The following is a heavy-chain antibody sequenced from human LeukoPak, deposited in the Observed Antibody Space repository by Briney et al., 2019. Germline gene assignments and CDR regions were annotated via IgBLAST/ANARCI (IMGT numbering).Heavy chain of an antibody. V-gene: IGHV3-23*01. CDR3: AREGGNYDSRGYYQAYDAFDI. CDR1: GFTFSSYA. CDR2: ISGSGGST. Sequence: GGSLRLSCAASGFTFSSYAMSWVRQAPGKGLEWVSAISGSGGSTYYADSVKGRFTISRDNSKNTLYLQMNSLRAEDTAVYYCAREGGNYDSRGYYQAYDAFDIWGQGTVVIVSS. D-gene: IGHD3-22*01. J-gene: IGHJ3*02.